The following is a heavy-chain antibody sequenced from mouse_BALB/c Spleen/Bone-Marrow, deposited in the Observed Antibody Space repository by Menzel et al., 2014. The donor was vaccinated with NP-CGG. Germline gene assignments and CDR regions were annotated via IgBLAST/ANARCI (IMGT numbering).Heavy chain of an antibody. Sequence: EVQLVESGGGLVQPGGSLRLSCATSGFTFTDYYMNWVRQPPGKALEWLGFIRNKANGYTTEYSASVKGRFTISRDNSQNILYLQMNTLRAEDSATYYCARDKARVFFDYWGQGTTLTVSS. CDR2: IRNKANGYTT. CDR3: ARDKARVFFDY. J-gene: IGHJ2*01. CDR1: GFTFTDYY. V-gene: IGHV7-3*02.